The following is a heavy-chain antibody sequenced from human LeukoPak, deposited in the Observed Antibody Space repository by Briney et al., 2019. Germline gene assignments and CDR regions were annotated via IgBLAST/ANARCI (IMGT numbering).Heavy chain of an antibody. CDR3: ARDDYDSSGYYYVYY. CDR1: GFTFDDYG. D-gene: IGHD3-22*01. Sequence: PGGSLRLSCAASGFTFDDYGMSWVRQAPGKGLEWVSAINWNGGSTGYADSVKGRFTISRDNAKNSLYLQMSSLRAEDTALYYCARDDYDSSGYYYVYYWGQGTLVTVSS. J-gene: IGHJ4*02. CDR2: INWNGGST. V-gene: IGHV3-20*04.